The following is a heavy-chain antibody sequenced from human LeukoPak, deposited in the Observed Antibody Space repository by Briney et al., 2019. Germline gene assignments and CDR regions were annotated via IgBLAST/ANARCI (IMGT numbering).Heavy chain of an antibody. D-gene: IGHD3-22*01. CDR3: ASPVSYNYYDSSGYYTA. Sequence: ASVKVSCKASGYTFTGYYMHWVRQAPGQGLEWMGWINPNSGGTNYAQKFQGRVTMTRDTSISTAYMELSRLRSDDTAVYYCASPVSYNYYDSSGYYTAWGQGTLVTVSS. CDR2: INPNSGGT. CDR1: GYTFTGYY. J-gene: IGHJ4*02. V-gene: IGHV1-2*02.